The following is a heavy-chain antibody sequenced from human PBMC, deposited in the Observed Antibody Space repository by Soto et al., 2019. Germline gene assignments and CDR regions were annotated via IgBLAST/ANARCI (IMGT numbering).Heavy chain of an antibody. CDR3: ARAVWSGYYTRAPYYYYYYMDV. V-gene: IGHV4-39*01. CDR1: GGSISSSSYY. Sequence: PSETLSLTCTVSGGSISSSSYYWGWIRQPPGKGLEWIGSIYYSGSTYYNPSLKSRVTISVDTSKNQFSLKLSSVTAADTAVYYCARAVWSGYYTRAPYYYYYYMDVWGKGTTVTVSS. J-gene: IGHJ6*03. CDR2: IYYSGST. D-gene: IGHD3-3*01.